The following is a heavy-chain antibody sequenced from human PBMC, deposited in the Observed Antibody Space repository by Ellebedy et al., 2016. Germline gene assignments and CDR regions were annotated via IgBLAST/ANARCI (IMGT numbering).Heavy chain of an antibody. Sequence: GGSLRLSXTASGFPFSGTAMHWVRQASGKGLEWVGHIRSKTHGFATAYSASVTGRFTISRDNAKNSLYLHMDSLTEEDTALYYCAKDIRSSGLIDYWGQGTLVTVSS. CDR3: AKDIRSSGLIDY. V-gene: IGHV3-73*01. D-gene: IGHD6-19*01. CDR2: IRSKTHGFAT. CDR1: GFPFSGTA. J-gene: IGHJ4*02.